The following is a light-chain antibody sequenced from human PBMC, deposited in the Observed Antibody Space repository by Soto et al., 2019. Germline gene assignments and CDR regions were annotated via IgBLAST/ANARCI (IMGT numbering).Light chain of an antibody. Sequence: IVMTRSPGTLSVSPGERATLSCRPSQSVNINLAWYQQKPGQAPRLLIYDASNRATGIPARFSGSGSGTDFTLTISSREPADFAVYYCQQRKTWPRTFGQGTKVDIK. CDR3: QQRKTWPRT. V-gene: IGKV3-11*01. CDR1: QSVNIN. CDR2: DAS. J-gene: IGKJ1*01.